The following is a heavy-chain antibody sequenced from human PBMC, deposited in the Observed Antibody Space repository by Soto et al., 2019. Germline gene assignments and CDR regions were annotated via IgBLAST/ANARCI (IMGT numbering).Heavy chain of an antibody. V-gene: IGHV4-59*01. D-gene: IGHD5-18*01. CDR2: IYYSGST. Sequence: PSETLSLTCTVSGGSISSYYWSWIRQPPGKGLEWIGYIYYSGSTNYNPSLKSRVTISVDTSKNQFSLKLSSVTAADTAVYYCARLRVAQVWYMDVWGKGTTVTVSS. J-gene: IGHJ6*03. CDR3: ARLRVAQVWYMDV. CDR1: GGSISSYY.